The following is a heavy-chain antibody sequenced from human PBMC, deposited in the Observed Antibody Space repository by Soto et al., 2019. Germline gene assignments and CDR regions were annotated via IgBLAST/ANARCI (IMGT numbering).Heavy chain of an antibody. D-gene: IGHD3-10*01. CDR3: AKEDVWFAKDY. CDR1: GFTFNNYA. Sequence: GGSLRLSCAASGFTFNNYAMSWVRQAPGKGLEWVSTISGSGGSTYYEDSVKGRFTISRDNSENTLYLQMNSLRPEDTAVYYCAKEDVWFAKDYWGQGTLVTVSS. J-gene: IGHJ4*02. V-gene: IGHV3-23*01. CDR2: ISGSGGST.